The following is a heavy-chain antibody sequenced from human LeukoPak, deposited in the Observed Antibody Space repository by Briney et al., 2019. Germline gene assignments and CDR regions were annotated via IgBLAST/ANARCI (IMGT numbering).Heavy chain of an antibody. J-gene: IGHJ4*02. CDR2: IYHSGST. CDR3: ARVGYCSGGSCYGSG. V-gene: IGHV4-4*02. Sequence: SETLSLTCAVSGGSISSSNWWSWVRQPPGKELEWIGEIYHSGSTNYNPSLKSRVTISVDKSKNQFSLKLSSVTAADTAVYYCARVGYCSGGSCYGSGWGQGTLVTVSS. D-gene: IGHD2-15*01. CDR1: GGSISSSNW.